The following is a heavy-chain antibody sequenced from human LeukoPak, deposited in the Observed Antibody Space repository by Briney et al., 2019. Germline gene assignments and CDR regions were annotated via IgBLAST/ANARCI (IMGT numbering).Heavy chain of an antibody. CDR3: ARAFYPPDFGFGRAPYYFDK. D-gene: IGHD3-16*01. CDR2: IYHSGST. Sequence: PSGTLSLTCAVSGGSISSSKWWTWVRQSPGKGLGWIGEIYHSGSTNYNPSLKSRITISVDKSKNHFSLKLSSVTAADTAVYYCARAFYPPDFGFGRAPYYFDKWGRGTLVTVSS. J-gene: IGHJ4*02. V-gene: IGHV4-4*02. CDR1: GGSISSSKW.